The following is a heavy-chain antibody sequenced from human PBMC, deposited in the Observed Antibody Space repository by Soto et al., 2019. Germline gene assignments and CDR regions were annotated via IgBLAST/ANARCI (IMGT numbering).Heavy chain of an antibody. D-gene: IGHD5-18*01. CDR1: GYTFTSLD. CDR2: MSPNSGNT. J-gene: IGHJ4*02. V-gene: IGHV1-8*01. CDR3: ARGVTAGVDY. Sequence: QVPLVQSGAEVKKPGASVKVSCKASGYTFTSLDINWVRQATGQGLEWMGWMSPNSGNTGYAQKFQGRVTMTRDTSISTAYMELSSLISEDTAVYYCARGVTAGVDYWGQGTLVTVSS.